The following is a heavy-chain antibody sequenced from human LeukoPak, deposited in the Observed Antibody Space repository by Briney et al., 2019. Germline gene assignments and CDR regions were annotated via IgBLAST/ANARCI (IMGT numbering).Heavy chain of an antibody. D-gene: IGHD6-13*01. V-gene: IGHV4-34*01. J-gene: IGHJ4*02. CDR1: GGSFSGYC. CDR3: ARGGFRAAAGTALWY. Sequence: SETLSLTCAVYGGSFSGYCWSWIRQLPGKGLEWIGEINHSGSTNYNPSLKSRVTISIDTSKNQFSLKLNSVTAADTAVYFCARGGFRAAAGTALWYWGQGTLVTVSS. CDR2: INHSGST.